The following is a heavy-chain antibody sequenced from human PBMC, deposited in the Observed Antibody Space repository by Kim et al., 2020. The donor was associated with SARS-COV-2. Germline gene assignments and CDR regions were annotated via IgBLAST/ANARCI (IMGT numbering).Heavy chain of an antibody. V-gene: IGHV1-2*02. D-gene: IGHD5-12*01. J-gene: IGHJ4*02. CDR3: AGYSGYDPVYYFDY. CDR1: GYTFTGYY. Sequence: ASVNVSCKASGYTFTGYYMHWVRQAPGQGLELMGWINPNSGGTNYAQKFQGRVTMTRDTSISTAYMELSRLRSDDTAVYYCAGYSGYDPVYYFDYWGQGTLVTVSS. CDR2: INPNSGGT.